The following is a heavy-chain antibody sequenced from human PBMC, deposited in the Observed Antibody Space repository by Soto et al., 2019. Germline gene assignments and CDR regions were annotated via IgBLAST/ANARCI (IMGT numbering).Heavy chain of an antibody. V-gene: IGHV4-39*01. D-gene: IGHD3-22*01. CDR1: GCSISSSSYY. J-gene: IGHJ4*02. CDR3: ARLVYDSSGYRPG. CDR2: IYYSGST. Sequence: SETLSLTYTASGCSISSSSYYCGWIGQPPGKGLEWIGSIYYSGSTYYNPSLKSRVTISVDTSKNQFSLKLSSVTAADTAVYYCARLVYDSSGYRPGWGQGTLVTVS.